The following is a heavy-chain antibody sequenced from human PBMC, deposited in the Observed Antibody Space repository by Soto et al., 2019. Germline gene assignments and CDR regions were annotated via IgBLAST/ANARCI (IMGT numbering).Heavy chain of an antibody. CDR1: GFSFSSYS. D-gene: IGHD5-18*01. J-gene: IGHJ3*01. V-gene: IGHV3-23*01. CDR3: AKAWGDTWQESAFHV. Sequence: EVQLLESGGDLIQPGGSLRLSCAASGFSFSSYSMSWVRQAPGKGLEWVSGMSATGGSTYYIDSVKGRFIISRDNSRKTLYLQMNSVRADDTAVYYCAKAWGDTWQESAFHVWGLGTLVTV. CDR2: MSATGGST.